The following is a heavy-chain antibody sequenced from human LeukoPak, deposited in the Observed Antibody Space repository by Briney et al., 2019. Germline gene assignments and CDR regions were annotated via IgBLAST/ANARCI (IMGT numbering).Heavy chain of an antibody. V-gene: IGHV3-23*01. CDR1: GFTFSSYA. J-gene: IGHJ6*02. Sequence: GGSLRLSCAASGFTFSSYAMSWVRQAPGKGLEWVSAISGSGGSTYYADSVKGRFTISRDNSENTLYLQMNSLRAEDTAVYYCAKDPNGFPYYGMDVWGQGTTVTVSS. CDR2: ISGSGGST. D-gene: IGHD5-24*01. CDR3: AKDPNGFPYYGMDV.